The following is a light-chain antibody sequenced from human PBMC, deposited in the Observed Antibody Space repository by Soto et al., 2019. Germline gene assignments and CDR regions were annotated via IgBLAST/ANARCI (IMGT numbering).Light chain of an antibody. V-gene: IGLV4-69*01. CDR1: SGHTNFA. CDR3: QTWGAGTQV. Sequence: QSVLTQSPAASAPLGDSVRLTCLLSSGHTNFAVAWHHQQPQKGPRFLVKITSDGSHTKGDDIPDRFSGSSSGAERYLTISNLHSDDEGDYFCQTWGAGTQVFGGGTKLTVL. J-gene: IGLJ2*01. CDR2: ITSDGSH.